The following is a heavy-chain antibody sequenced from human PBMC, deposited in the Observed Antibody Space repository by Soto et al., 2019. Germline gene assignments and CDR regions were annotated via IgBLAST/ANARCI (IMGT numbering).Heavy chain of an antibody. CDR2: IIPMFGTA. Sequence: QVQLVQSGAEVTKPGSSVKVSCKASGGTFSIYGISWVRQAPGQGLEWMGGIIPMFGTANYAQKFQGRVTITADEPTRSAYMELSSLRSEDTAVYYRASRDGDNSEGPWGQGTLLTVSS. CDR3: ASRDGDNSEGP. J-gene: IGHJ5*02. V-gene: IGHV1-69*12. CDR1: GGTFSIYG.